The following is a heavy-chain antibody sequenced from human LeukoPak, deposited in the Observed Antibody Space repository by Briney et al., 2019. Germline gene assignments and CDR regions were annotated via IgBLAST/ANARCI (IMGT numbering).Heavy chain of an antibody. J-gene: IGHJ6*03. D-gene: IGHD5-12*01. CDR1: GGSISSYY. V-gene: IGHV4-4*07. CDR3: AKPIVATILHYYYYMDV. Sequence: SETLSLTCTVSGGSISSYYWSWIRQPAGKGLEWIGRIYTSGGTNYNPSLKSRVTISRDNAKNSLYLQMNSLRAEDTAVYYCAKPIVATILHYYYYMDVWGKGTTVTVSS. CDR2: IYTSGGT.